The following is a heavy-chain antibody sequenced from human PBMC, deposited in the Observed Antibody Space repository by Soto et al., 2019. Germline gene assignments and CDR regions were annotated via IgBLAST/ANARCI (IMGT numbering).Heavy chain of an antibody. V-gene: IGHV1-3*01. Sequence: GASVKVSCKASGYTFTSYAMHWVRQAPGQRLEWMGWINAGNGNTKYSQKFQGRVTITRDTSASTAYMELSSLRSEDTAVYYCAREAAVPGDYYYYCCMDVCGQGTTGTVSS. CDR3: AREAAVPGDYYYYCCMDV. CDR2: INAGNGNT. D-gene: IGHD6-13*01. CDR1: GYTFTSYA. J-gene: IGHJ6*02.